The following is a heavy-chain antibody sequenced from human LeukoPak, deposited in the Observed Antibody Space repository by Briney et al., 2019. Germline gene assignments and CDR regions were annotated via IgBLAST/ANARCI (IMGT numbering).Heavy chain of an antibody. D-gene: IGHD3-10*01. Sequence: PSETLSLTCAVSGYCISSGYYWGWIRQPPGKGLEWIGNIIHSGSTSYNPSLKSRVTISVDTSKNQFSLKLSSVTAADTAVYYGARGNILKVRQNSFDIWGQGTMVTVSS. CDR1: GYCISSGYY. CDR3: ARGNILKVRQNSFDI. J-gene: IGHJ3*02. V-gene: IGHV4-38-2*01. CDR2: IIHSGST.